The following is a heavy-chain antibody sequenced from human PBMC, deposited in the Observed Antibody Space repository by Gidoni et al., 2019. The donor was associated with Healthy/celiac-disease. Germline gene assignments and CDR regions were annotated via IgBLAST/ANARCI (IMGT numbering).Heavy chain of an antibody. CDR3: ARGWYFDY. Sequence: QVQLQQWGAGLLKPSETLSLTCAVYGASFSGYYWSWIRQPPGKVLEWIGEINHRGSTNYNPSLKSRVNIPVDTSKNQFSLKLSSVTAADTAVYYCARGWYFDYWGQGILVTVSS. CDR2: INHRGST. V-gene: IGHV4-34*01. J-gene: IGHJ4*02. CDR1: GASFSGYY.